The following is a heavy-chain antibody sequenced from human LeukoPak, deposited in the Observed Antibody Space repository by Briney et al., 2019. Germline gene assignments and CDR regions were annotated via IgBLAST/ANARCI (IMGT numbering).Heavy chain of an antibody. CDR3: ARGGHYYGSGSYYLDY. J-gene: IGHJ4*02. CDR1: GFTFSSYS. D-gene: IGHD3-10*01. CDR2: ISSSSSSI. V-gene: IGHV3-48*01. Sequence: GGSLRLSCAASGFTFSSYSMNWVRHAPAEGREGGSSISSSSSSIHYAESVRGRFTISRDNAKHSLFLQMNSLRAEDTAVYCCARGGHYYGSGSYYLDYWGQGNLVTVSS.